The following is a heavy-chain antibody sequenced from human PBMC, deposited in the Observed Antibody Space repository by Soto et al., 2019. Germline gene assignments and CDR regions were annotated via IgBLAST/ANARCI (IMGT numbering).Heavy chain of an antibody. J-gene: IGHJ4*02. D-gene: IGHD2-15*01. CDR2: IYYSGST. CDR1: GGSISSYY. V-gene: IGHV4-59*01. Sequence: PSETLSLTCTVSGGSISSYYWSWIRQPPGKGLEWIGYIYYSGSTNYNPSLKSRVTISVDTSKNQFSLKLSSVTAADTAVYYCARAVGYCSGGSCFRDFDYWGQGTLVTVSS. CDR3: ARAVGYCSGGSCFRDFDY.